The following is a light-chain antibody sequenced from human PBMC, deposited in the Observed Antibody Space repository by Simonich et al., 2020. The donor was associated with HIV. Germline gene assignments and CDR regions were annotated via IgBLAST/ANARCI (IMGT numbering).Light chain of an antibody. CDR3: QQYYNTPPWT. CDR1: QSVSSY. CDR2: DAS. V-gene: IGKV3-11*01. J-gene: IGKJ1*01. Sequence: EIVLTQSPATLSLSPGERATLSCRASQSVSSYLAWYQQKPGQAPRLLIYDASNRATGIPARFSGSGSGTDFTLTISSLEPEDFATYYCQQYYNTPPWTFGQGTKVEIK.